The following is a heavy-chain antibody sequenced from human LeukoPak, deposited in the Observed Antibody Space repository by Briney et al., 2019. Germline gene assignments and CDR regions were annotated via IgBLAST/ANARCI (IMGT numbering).Heavy chain of an antibody. J-gene: IGHJ3*02. V-gene: IGHV4-59*01. Sequence: KPSETLSLTCTVSGGSISSYYWSWIRQPPGKGLEWIGYIYYSGSTNYYPSLKSRVTISVDTSKNQFSLKLSSVTAADTAVYYCARDSVAVEYIDAFDIWGQGTMVTVSS. CDR1: GGSISSYY. D-gene: IGHD6-19*01. CDR2: IYYSGST. CDR3: ARDSVAVEYIDAFDI.